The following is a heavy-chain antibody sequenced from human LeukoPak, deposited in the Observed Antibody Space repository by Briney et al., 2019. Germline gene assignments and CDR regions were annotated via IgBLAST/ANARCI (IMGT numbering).Heavy chain of an antibody. CDR1: GFTLGAFA. CDR3: ATWAFYHSLDV. CDR2: IDKDGRKT. J-gene: IGHJ6*02. D-gene: IGHD1-26*01. V-gene: IGHV3-43*02. Sequence: SGGSLRLSCAASGFTLGAFAMHWVRQAPGKGLEWVSLIDKDGRKTYYADSVKGRFTISRDNGKNSLYLQMTSLRTEDTALYYCATWAFYHSLDVWGQGATVTVSS.